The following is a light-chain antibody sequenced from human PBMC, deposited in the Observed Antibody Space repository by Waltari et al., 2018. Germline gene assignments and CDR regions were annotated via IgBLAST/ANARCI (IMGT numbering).Light chain of an antibody. CDR1: PSVTRA. J-gene: IGKJ1*01. CDR2: GAS. CDR3: QHYLRLPVT. V-gene: IGKV3-20*01. Sequence: EIVLTQSPGPLSLSPGESATPSCRPSPSVTRALARYQKKPGQAPRLLIYGASNRATGIPDRFSGSGSGTDFSLTISSLEPEDFAVYYCQHYLRLPVTFGQGTKVEVK.